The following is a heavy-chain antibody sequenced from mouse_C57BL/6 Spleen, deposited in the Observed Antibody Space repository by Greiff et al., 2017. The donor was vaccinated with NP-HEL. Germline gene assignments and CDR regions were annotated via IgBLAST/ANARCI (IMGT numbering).Heavy chain of an antibody. CDR2: IRLKSDNYAT. CDR1: GFTFSNYW. V-gene: IGHV6-3*01. D-gene: IGHD2-2*01. CDR3: TDGSLAY. Sequence: EVQRVESGGGLVQPGGSMKLSCVASGFTFSNYWMNWVRQSPEKGLEWVAQIRLKSDNYATHYAESVKGRFTISRDDSKSSVYLQVNNLRAEDTGIYYCTDGSLAYWGQGTLVTVSA. J-gene: IGHJ3*01.